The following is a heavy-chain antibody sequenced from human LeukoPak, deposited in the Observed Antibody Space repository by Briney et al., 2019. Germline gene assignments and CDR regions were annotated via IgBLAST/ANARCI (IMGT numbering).Heavy chain of an antibody. CDR3: ARGGLNYGDYNVIHFDY. V-gene: IGHV1-69*05. CDR2: IIPIFGTA. J-gene: IGHJ4*02. Sequence: ASVKVSCKASGGTFSSYAISWVRQAPGQGLEWMGGIIPIFGTANYAQKFQGRVTITTDESTSTAYMELSSLRSEDTAVYYCARGGLNYGDYNVIHFDYRGQGTLVTVSS. CDR1: GGTFSSYA. D-gene: IGHD4-17*01.